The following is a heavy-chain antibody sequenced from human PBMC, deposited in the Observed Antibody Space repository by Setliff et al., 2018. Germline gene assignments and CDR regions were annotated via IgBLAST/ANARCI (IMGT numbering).Heavy chain of an antibody. CDR3: ARDTPHDPVSSNWYRNWFDP. CDR1: GGPINSGSYY. Sequence: PSETLSLTCTVSGGPINSGSYYWSWIRQSAGKGVEWIGHILSSGGTNYNPSLKNRVSISLDTSKNQFSLNLNSVTAADTAVYFCARDTPHDPVSSNWYRNWFDPWGQGILVTVSS. V-gene: IGHV4-61*09. D-gene: IGHD6-13*01. J-gene: IGHJ5*02. CDR2: ILSSGGT.